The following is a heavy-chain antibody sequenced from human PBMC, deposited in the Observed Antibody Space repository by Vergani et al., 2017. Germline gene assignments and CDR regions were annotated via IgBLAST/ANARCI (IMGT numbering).Heavy chain of an antibody. V-gene: IGHV3-30*18. Sequence: VQLVESGGGLVQPGGSLRLSCAASGFTVSSNYMSWVRQAPGKGLEWVAVISYDGSNKYYADSVKGRFTISRDNSKNTLYLQMNSLRAEDTAVYYCAKDLNWNDVTEAFDIWGQGTMVTVSS. D-gene: IGHD1-1*01. CDR2: ISYDGSNK. CDR3: AKDLNWNDVTEAFDI. CDR1: GFTVSSNY. J-gene: IGHJ3*02.